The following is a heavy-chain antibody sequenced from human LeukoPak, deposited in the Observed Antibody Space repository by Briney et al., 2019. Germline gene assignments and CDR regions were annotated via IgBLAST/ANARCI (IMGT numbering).Heavy chain of an antibody. Sequence: GRSPRLSCAASGFTFSNYAMHWVRQAPGKGLEWVAVISYDGSNKYYADSVKGRFTISRDNSKNTLFLEMHSLRAEDTAVYYCARVRVGAYDFEYWGQGTLVTVSS. D-gene: IGHD3-10*01. CDR2: ISYDGSNK. CDR1: GFTFSNYA. J-gene: IGHJ4*02. V-gene: IGHV3-30-3*01. CDR3: ARVRVGAYDFEY.